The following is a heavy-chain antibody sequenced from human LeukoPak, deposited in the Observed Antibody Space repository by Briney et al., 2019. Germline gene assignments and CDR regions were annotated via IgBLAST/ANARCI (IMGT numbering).Heavy chain of an antibody. CDR1: GFTFSSYG. CDR3: ARDALYYYDSSGFNWFDP. J-gene: IGHJ5*02. CDR2: IWYDGSNK. V-gene: IGHV3-33*01. Sequence: GGSLRLSCAASGFTFSSYGMHWVRQAPGKGLEWVAVIWYDGSNKYYADSVKGRFTISRDNSKNTLYLQMNSLRAEDTAVYYCARDALYYYDSSGFNWFDPWGQGTLVTVSS. D-gene: IGHD3-22*01.